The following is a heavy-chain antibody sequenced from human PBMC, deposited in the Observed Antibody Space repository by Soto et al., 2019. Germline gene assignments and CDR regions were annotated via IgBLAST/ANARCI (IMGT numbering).Heavy chain of an antibody. CDR2: IIPTYGTV. CDR1: GGTFNSYG. Sequence: ASLKVSCNASGGTFNSYGISWVRQAPGQGLDWMGVIIPTYGTVNYAHKSQGRVSITADKSTSTAYMDLNSLRSDDTAVYYCARVRVIRGVSTSHFGXWGQGTKVTVSX. CDR3: ARVRVIRGVSTSHFGX. V-gene: IGHV1-69*06. J-gene: IGHJ4*02. D-gene: IGHD3-10*01.